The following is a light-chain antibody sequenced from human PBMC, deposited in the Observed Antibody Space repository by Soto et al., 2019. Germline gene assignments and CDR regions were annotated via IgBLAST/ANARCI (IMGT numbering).Light chain of an antibody. Sequence: QSVLTQPPSASGTPGQTITISCSGSSSNIGSYTVHWYQLLPGTAPKLLTYSHNQRPSGVPDRFSGSKSGTSASLAISGLQSEDEADYYCATWDDSLNSPLFGGGTKVTVL. V-gene: IGLV1-44*01. CDR2: SHN. CDR1: SSNIGSYT. J-gene: IGLJ2*01. CDR3: ATWDDSLNSPL.